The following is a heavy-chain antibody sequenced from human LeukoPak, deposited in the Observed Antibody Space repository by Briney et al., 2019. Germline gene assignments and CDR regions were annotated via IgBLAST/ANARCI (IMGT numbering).Heavy chain of an antibody. J-gene: IGHJ4*02. V-gene: IGHV3-74*01. D-gene: IGHD3-22*01. CDR3: ARSTRDSRGYYNTLDY. Sequence: PGGSLRLSCAASGFSLRTYWMHWVRQVPGKGLEWLSRINNDGSSTTYADSVKGRFTISRDNAKNTLYLQLNSLRAEDTAVYYCARSTRDSRGYYNTLDYWGQGTLVTVSS. CDR1: GFSLRTYW. CDR2: INNDGSST.